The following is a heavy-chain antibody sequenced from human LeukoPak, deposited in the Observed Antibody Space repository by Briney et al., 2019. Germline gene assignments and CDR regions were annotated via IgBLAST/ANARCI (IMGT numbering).Heavy chain of an antibody. CDR3: ASIGSLFDY. V-gene: IGHV7-4-1*02. J-gene: IGHJ4*02. CDR1: GYTFTSYA. D-gene: IGHD1-26*01. Sequence: GASVEVSCKASGYTFTSYAMNWVRQAPGQGLEYMGWINTNTGNPTYAQGFTGRFVFSLDTSVSTAYLQISGLKAEDTAVYYCASIGSLFDYWGQGTLVTVSS. CDR2: INTNTGNP.